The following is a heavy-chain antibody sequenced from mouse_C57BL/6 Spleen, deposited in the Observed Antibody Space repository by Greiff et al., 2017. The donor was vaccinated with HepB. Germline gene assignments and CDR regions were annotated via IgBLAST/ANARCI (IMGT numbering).Heavy chain of an antibody. Sequence: QVQLQQPGAELVKPGASVKLSCKASGYTFTSYWMHWVKQRPGQGLEWIGMIHPNSGSTNYNEKFKSKATLTVDKSSSTAYMQLSSLTSEDSAVYYCARFITTVVAKNAMDYWGQGTSVTVSS. J-gene: IGHJ4*01. CDR3: ARFITTVVAKNAMDY. CDR1: GYTFTSYW. V-gene: IGHV1-64*01. CDR2: IHPNSGST. D-gene: IGHD1-1*01.